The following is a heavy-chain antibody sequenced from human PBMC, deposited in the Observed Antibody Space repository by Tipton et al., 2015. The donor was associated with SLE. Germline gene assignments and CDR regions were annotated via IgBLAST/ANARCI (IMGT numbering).Heavy chain of an antibody. CDR2: MYYSGNT. D-gene: IGHD4-17*01. CDR1: GVSISSRTYY. Sequence: TLSLTCTVSGVSISSRTYYWGWIRQPPGKGLEWIGSMYYSGNTYYNPSLKTRVTISVDTSKNQFSLKLSSVTAADTAVYYCARGSATVTLADYWGQGTLVTVSS. J-gene: IGHJ4*02. CDR3: ARGSATVTLADY. V-gene: IGHV4-39*01.